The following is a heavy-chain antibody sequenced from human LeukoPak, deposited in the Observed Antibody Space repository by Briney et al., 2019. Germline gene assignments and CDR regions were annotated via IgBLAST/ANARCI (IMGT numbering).Heavy chain of an antibody. CDR1: GGTFSSYA. CDR3: ASGLWFGESVEY. CDR2: IIPIFGTA. V-gene: IGHV1-69*13. J-gene: IGHJ4*02. Sequence: SVKVSCKASGGTFSSYAISWVRQAPGQGLEWMGGIIPIFGTANYAQKSQGRVTITADESTSTAYMELSSLRSEDTAVYYCASGLWFGESVEYSGQGTLVTVSS. D-gene: IGHD3-10*01.